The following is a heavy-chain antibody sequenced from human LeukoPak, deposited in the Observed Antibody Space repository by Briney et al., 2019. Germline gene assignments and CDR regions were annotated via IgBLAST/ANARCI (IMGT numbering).Heavy chain of an antibody. CDR1: GDSISSADYY. CDR2: IYYSGST. D-gene: IGHD3-16*01. V-gene: IGHV4-30-4*01. J-gene: IGHJ3*02. CDR3: ARVLGRWGGAFDI. Sequence: SETLSLTCTVSGDSISSADYYWIWIRQPPGKGLEWIGYIYYSGSTYYNPSLKSRVTISVDTSKNQFSLKLSAVTAADTAVYYCARVLGRWGGAFDIWGQGTMVTVSS.